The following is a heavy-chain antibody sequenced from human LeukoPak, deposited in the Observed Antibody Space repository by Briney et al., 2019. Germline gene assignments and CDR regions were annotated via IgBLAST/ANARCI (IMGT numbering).Heavy chain of an antibody. V-gene: IGHV4-4*07. J-gene: IGHJ4*02. CDR3: ARASIPPWKFDY. CDR1: GGSISSYY. Sequence: SETLSLTCTVSGGSISSYYWTWIRQPAGKGLEWIGRIYSSGSTYYNPPLKTRVTMSVDTSKSQFSLRLSSVTAADTAVYYCARASIPPWKFDYWGQGTLVTVSS. CDR2: IYSSGST. D-gene: IGHD1-1*01.